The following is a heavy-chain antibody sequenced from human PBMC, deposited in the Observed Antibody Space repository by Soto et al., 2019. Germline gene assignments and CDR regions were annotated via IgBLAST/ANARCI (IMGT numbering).Heavy chain of an antibody. Sequence: QVQLVQSGAEVKKPGASVKVSCKVSGYTLTELSMHWVRQAPGKGLEWMGGFDPEDGETIYAQKFQGRVTMTEDTSTDTAYMELSSLRSEDTAVYYCATDSRYYDGSSGAFDIWGQGTMVTVSS. J-gene: IGHJ3*02. CDR2: FDPEDGET. CDR1: GYTLTELS. V-gene: IGHV1-24*01. CDR3: ATDSRYYDGSSGAFDI. D-gene: IGHD3-22*01.